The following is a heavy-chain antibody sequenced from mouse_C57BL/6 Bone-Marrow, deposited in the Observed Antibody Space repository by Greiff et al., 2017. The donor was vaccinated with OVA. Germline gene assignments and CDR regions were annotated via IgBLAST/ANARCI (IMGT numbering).Heavy chain of an antibody. D-gene: IGHD2-2*01. CDR3: ARMVRSTMVTTFDY. J-gene: IGHJ2*01. CDR1: GFNIKDYY. V-gene: IGHV14-2*01. Sequence: EVKLVESGAELVKPGASVKLSCTASGFNIKDYYMHWVKQRTEQGLEWIGRIAPEDGETKYAPKFQGKATITADTSSNTAYLQLSSLTSEDTAVYYCARMVRSTMVTTFDYWGQGTTLTVSS. CDR2: IAPEDGET.